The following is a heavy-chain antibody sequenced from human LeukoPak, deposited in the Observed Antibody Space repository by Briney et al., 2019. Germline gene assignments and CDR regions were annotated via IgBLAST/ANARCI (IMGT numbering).Heavy chain of an antibody. CDR2: ISSSGSTL. CDR3: ARRRYNWNAIDY. V-gene: IGHV3-11*01. D-gene: IGHD1-20*01. J-gene: IGHJ4*02. CDR1: GFTFSDYY. Sequence: GGSLRLSCAASGFTFSDYYMSWIRQAPGKGLEWVSYISSSGSTLYYADSVRGRITISRDNAKNSLYLQMNSLRAEDTAVYYCARRRYNWNAIDYWGQGTLVTVSS.